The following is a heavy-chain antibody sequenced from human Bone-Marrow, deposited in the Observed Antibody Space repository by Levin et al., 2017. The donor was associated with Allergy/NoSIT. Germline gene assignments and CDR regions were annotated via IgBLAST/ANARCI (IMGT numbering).Heavy chain of an antibody. J-gene: IGHJ3*01. D-gene: IGHD3-22*01. CDR1: GFTFTSYG. V-gene: IGHV3-33*03. Sequence: GESLKISCVASGFTFTSYGMHWVRQAPGKGLEWVAVIWRDGSRQYYGDSVKGRFTISRDASKSTHYLQMNSLNSEDTAVYYCARTRVYEYVITGRADAFDLWGQGTMVTVSS. CDR3: ARTRVYEYVITGRADAFDL. CDR2: IWRDGSRQ.